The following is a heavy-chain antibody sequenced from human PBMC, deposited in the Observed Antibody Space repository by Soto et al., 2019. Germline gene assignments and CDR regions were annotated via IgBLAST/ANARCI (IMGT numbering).Heavy chain of an antibody. V-gene: IGHV3-49*02. CDR3: NRVRPRDGMDV. J-gene: IGHJ6*02. CDR2: IRSKAYGGTT. Sequence: SCKASGDAFTNYIFDWVRQAPGKGLEWVGFIRSKAYGGTTEYAASVKGRFTISRDDSKSIAYLQMNSLKTEDTAVYYCNRVRPRDGMDVWGQGTTVTVSS. D-gene: IGHD6-25*01. CDR1: GDAFTNYI.